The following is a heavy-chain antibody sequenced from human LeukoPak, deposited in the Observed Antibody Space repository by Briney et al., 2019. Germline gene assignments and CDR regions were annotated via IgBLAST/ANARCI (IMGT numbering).Heavy chain of an antibody. CDR1: GGSVSSGSYY. CDR2: IYYSGST. Sequence: SETLSLTCTVSGGSVSSGSYYWSWIRQPPGKGLEWIGSIYYSGSTYYNPSLKSRVTLSVDTSKNQFSLKLRSVTAADTAVYYCARQERGYDGSGHRAFDIWGQGTMVTISS. J-gene: IGHJ3*02. D-gene: IGHD3-22*01. CDR3: ARQERGYDGSGHRAFDI. V-gene: IGHV4-39*01.